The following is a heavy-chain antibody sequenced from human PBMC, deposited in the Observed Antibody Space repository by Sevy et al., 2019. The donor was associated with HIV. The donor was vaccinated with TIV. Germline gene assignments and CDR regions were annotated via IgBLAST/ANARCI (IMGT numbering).Heavy chain of an antibody. CDR2: IRGSSGSY. J-gene: IGHJ4*02. CDR1: GFTFSIFD. Sequence: GGSLRLSCAASGFTFSIFDLDWVRQAPGKGLEWVSYIRGSSGSYMPYYADSGKGRFTISRDNAKNSLYLQMNSLRDEDTAVYYCTRNRGYHTFDHWGQGTLVTVSS. V-gene: IGHV3-48*02. D-gene: IGHD5-12*01. CDR3: TRNRGYHTFDH.